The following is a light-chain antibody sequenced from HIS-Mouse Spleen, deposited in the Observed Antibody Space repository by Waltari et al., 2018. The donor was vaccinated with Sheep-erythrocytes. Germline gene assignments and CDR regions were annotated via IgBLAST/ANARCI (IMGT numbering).Light chain of an antibody. V-gene: IGLV2-11*01. CDR1: SSDVGGYTY. CDR2: DVS. CDR3: CSYAGSYNHV. J-gene: IGLJ1*01. Sequence: LTQPRSVSGSPGQSVTISCTRTSSDVGGYTYVSWYQQHPGKAPKLMIYDVSKRPSGVPDRFSGSKSGNTASLTISGLQAEDEADYYCCSYAGSYNHVFATGTKVTVL.